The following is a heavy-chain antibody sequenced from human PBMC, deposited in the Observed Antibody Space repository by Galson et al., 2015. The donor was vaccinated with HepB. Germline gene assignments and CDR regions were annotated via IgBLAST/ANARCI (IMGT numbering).Heavy chain of an antibody. CDR3: ARTSGSIEEVEYLYYFYNMDV. J-gene: IGHJ6*02. D-gene: IGHD6-6*01. Sequence: SLRLSCAASGFTFGEYGMHWVRQAPDKGLEWVAVVSYDGDHEYYGDFVKGRFTISRDNSKNTLFLQMNSLRVDDTAKYYCARTSGSIEEVEYLYYFYNMDVWGQGTTVTVSS. V-gene: IGHV3-30*03. CDR1: GFTFGEYG. CDR2: VSYDGDHE.